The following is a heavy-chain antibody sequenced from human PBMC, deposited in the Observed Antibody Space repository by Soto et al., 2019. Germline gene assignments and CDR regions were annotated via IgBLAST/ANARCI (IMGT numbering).Heavy chain of an antibody. D-gene: IGHD7-27*01. V-gene: IGHV4-30-4*01. Sequence: SETLSLTCTVSGGSISSGDYYWSWIRQPPGKGLEWIGYIYYSGSTYYNPSLKSRATISVDTSKNNFSLKMTSLTASDTAVYYCASMALGGGEDYFAPWGQGTLVTV. CDR1: GGSISSGDYY. CDR3: ASMALGGGEDYFAP. J-gene: IGHJ4*02. CDR2: IYYSGST.